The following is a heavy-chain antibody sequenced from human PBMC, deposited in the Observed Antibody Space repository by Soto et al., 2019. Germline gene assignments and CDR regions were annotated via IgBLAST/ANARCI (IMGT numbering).Heavy chain of an antibody. CDR3: GKGRSYYYYYGVDV. Sequence: EVHLLESGGALVQPGGSLGVSCAASGFTFSSCAMGWVRQAPGKGLEWVSDIIDSGGSTYYADAVKGRFTISRDTSKSNLYLQMNSLRAEDTDVYYCGKGRSYYYYYGVDVWGQGTTVTVSS. J-gene: IGHJ6*02. CDR2: IIDSGGST. CDR1: GFTFSSCA. V-gene: IGHV3-23*01. D-gene: IGHD1-26*01.